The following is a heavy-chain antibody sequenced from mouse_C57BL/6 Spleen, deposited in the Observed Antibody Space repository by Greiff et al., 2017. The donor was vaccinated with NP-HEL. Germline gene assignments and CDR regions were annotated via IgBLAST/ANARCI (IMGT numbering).Heavy chain of an antibody. CDR3: SYYSNYDYYAMDY. D-gene: IGHD2-5*01. CDR2: IHPNSGST. Sequence: QVQLQQPGAELVKPGASVKLSCKASGYTFTSYWMHWVKQRPGQGLEWIGMIHPNSGSTNYNEKFKSKATLTVDKSSSTAYMQLSSLTSEDSAVYYCSYYSNYDYYAMDYWGQGTSVTVSS. V-gene: IGHV1-64*01. CDR1: GYTFTSYW. J-gene: IGHJ4*01.